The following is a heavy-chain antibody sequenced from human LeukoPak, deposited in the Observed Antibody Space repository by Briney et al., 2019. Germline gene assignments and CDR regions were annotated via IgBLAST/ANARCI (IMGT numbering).Heavy chain of an antibody. D-gene: IGHD3-22*01. V-gene: IGHV3-74*01. CDR2: INSDGSST. CDR3: ARGLVVPLPQCDY. CDR1: GFTFSSYS. Sequence: GGSLRLSCAASGFTFSSYSMNWVRQAPGKGLVWVSRINSDGSSTSYADSVKGRFTISRDNAKNTLYLQMNSLRAEDTAVYYCARGLVVPLPQCDYWGQGTLVTVSS. J-gene: IGHJ4*02.